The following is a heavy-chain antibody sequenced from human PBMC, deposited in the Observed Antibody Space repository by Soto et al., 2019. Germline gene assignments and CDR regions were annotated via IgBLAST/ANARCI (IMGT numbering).Heavy chain of an antibody. CDR3: ARGPQYFNCSGGSCYYYFDY. CDR1: GGSFSGYY. Sequence: SETLSLTCAVYGGSFSGYYWSWIRQPPGKGLEWIGEINHSGSTNYNPSLKSRVTISVDTSKNQFSLKLSSVTAADTAVYYCARGPQYFNCSGGSCYYYFDYWGQGTLVTVSS. V-gene: IGHV4-34*01. J-gene: IGHJ4*02. CDR2: INHSGST. D-gene: IGHD2-15*01.